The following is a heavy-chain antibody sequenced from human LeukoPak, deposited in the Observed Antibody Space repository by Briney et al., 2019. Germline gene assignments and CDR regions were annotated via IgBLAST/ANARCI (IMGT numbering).Heavy chain of an antibody. V-gene: IGHV1-69*01. CDR2: IIPIFGTA. D-gene: IGHD1-26*01. J-gene: IGHJ4*02. Sequence: SVKVSCKASGGTFSSYAISWVRQAPGQGLELMGGIIPIFGTANYAQKFQGRVTITADESTSTAYMELSSLRSEDTAVYYCARDSGVGATGTTFDYWGQGTLVTVSS. CDR3: ARDSGVGATGTTFDY. CDR1: GGTFSSYA.